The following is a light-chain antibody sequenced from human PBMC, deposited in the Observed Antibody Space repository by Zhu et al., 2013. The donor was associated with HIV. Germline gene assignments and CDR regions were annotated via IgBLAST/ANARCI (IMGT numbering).Light chain of an antibody. V-gene: IGKV1-39*01. J-gene: IGKJ2*01. CDR2: AAP. CDR3: QQSYSTPYT. Sequence: DIQMTQSPSSLSASVGDRVTITCRASQSISSYLNWYQQKPGKAPKLLIYAAPSLQSGVPSRFSGSGSGTDFTLTISSLQPEDFATYYCQQSYSTPYTFGLGDQAGDQT. CDR1: QSISSY.